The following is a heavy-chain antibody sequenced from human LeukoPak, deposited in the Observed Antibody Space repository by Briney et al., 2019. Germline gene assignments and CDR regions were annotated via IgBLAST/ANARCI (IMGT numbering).Heavy chain of an antibody. J-gene: IGHJ6*03. D-gene: IGHD5-18*01. CDR2: IIPIFGTA. CDR3: ARDAFAHTTMVTSYMDV. Sequence: SVKVSCKASGGTFSSYAISWVRQAPGQGLEWMGGIIPIFGTANYAQKFQGRVTITADESTSTAYMELRSLRSDDTAVYYCARDAFAHTTMVTSYMDVWGKGTTVTVSS. V-gene: IGHV1-69*13. CDR1: GGTFSSYA.